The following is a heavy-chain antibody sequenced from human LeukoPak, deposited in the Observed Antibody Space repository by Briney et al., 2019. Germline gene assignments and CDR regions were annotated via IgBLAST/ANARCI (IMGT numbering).Heavy chain of an antibody. CDR1: GFTFDDYA. CDR2: ISGDGGST. CDR3: AKDTYYYDSSGYEGPSFDY. D-gene: IGHD3-22*01. J-gene: IGHJ4*02. V-gene: IGHV3-43*02. Sequence: GGSLRLSCAASGFTFDDYAMHWVRQAPGKGLEWVSLISGDGGSTYYADSVKGRFTISRDNSKNSLYLQMNSLRTEDNALYYCAKDTYYYDSSGYEGPSFDYWGQGTLVPVSS.